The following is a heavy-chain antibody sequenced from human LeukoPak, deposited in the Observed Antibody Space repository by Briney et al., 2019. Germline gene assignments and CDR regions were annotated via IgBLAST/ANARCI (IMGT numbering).Heavy chain of an antibody. J-gene: IGHJ6*02. V-gene: IGHV4-31*03. CDR3: ARGRGNYYGMDV. Sequence: PSETLSLTCTVSGGSISSGGYYWSWVRQHPGKGLEWIGYIYYSGSTYYNPSLKSRVTMSVDTSKNLFSLKVSSVTAADTAVYYCARGRGNYYGMDVWGQGTTVTVSS. CDR2: IYYSGST. CDR1: GGSISSGGYY.